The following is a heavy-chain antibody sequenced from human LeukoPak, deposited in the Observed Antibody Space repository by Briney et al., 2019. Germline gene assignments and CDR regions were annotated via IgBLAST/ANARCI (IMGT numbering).Heavy chain of an antibody. CDR2: IRSYNGQT. Sequence: ASVKVSCKASGFFLNSYGIRWVRQAPGHGLEWVGWIRSYNGQTKYAEKFQSRATLTADASTSTVDMEVRGLRSDDTAVYYCAREGIYCGGVCSPLDYWGQGTLVTVSS. CDR1: GFFLNSYG. D-gene: IGHD2-21*02. J-gene: IGHJ4*02. V-gene: IGHV1-18*04. CDR3: AREGIYCGGVCSPLDY.